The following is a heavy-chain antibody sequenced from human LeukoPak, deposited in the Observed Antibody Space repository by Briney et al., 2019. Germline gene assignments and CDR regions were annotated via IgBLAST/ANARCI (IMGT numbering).Heavy chain of an antibody. CDR2: LSGTGGST. D-gene: IGHD3-3*01. Sequence: GGALRLSCAASGVNFNNYAMTWVRQAPGKGLEWVSTLSGTGGSTYYAVSVRRHITISRDNPKNTLYLQMDSRRAEDVSVYYCAKARSGYYTDYYFDSWGQGTLLTVS. V-gene: IGHV3-23*01. CDR3: AKARSGYYTDYYFDS. CDR1: GVNFNNYA. J-gene: IGHJ4*02.